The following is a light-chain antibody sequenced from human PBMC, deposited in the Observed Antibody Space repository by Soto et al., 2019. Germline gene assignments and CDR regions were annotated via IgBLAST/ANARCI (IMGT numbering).Light chain of an antibody. J-gene: IGKJ2*01. CDR3: HQYADSPQT. Sequence: DIQMTQSPSTLSASVGDRVTITCRASQNIKNWLAWYQQKPGKAPDLLIYDASTLESGVPSRFSGSGSGTEFTLTISSLQPEDSAVYFCHQYADSPQTFGQGTKVEIK. V-gene: IGKV1-5*01. CDR1: QNIKNW. CDR2: DAS.